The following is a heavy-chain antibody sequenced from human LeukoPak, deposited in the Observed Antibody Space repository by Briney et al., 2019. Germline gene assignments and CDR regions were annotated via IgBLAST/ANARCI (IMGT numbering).Heavy chain of an antibody. CDR3: AKDRRDSGSYYYYYYMDV. CDR2: ISSSGSII. Sequence: PGGSLRLSCAASGFNFNSQEMNWVRQAPGKGLEWVSYISSSGSIIHYADSVKGRFTISRDNSKNTLYLQMNSLRAEDTAVYYCAKDRRDSGSYYYYYYMDVWGKGTTVTVSS. V-gene: IGHV3-48*03. CDR1: GFNFNSQE. J-gene: IGHJ6*03. D-gene: IGHD1-26*01.